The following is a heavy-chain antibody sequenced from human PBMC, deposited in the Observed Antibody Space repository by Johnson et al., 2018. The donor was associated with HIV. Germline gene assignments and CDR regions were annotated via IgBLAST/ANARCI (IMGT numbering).Heavy chain of an antibody. Sequence: VQLVESGGGVVRPEGSLRLSCAASGFTFDDYGMSWVRQAPGKGLEWVSGIDWNGGNSGYADSVKGRFTISRDNSQNTLYLQMNSLRAEDTAVYYCAKDLKFRSTETNRASGALDSWGQGKMVTVSS. D-gene: IGHD4-17*01. CDR3: AKDLKFRSTETNRASGALDS. CDR1: GFTFDDYG. J-gene: IGHJ3*02. V-gene: IGHV3-20*04. CDR2: IDWNGGNS.